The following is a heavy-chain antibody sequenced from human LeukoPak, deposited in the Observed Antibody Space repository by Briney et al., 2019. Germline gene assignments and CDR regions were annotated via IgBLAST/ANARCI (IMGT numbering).Heavy chain of an antibody. Sequence: SETLSLTCAVYGGSFSGYYWSWIRQPPGKGLEWIGEINHSGSTYYNPSLKSRVTISVDTSKNQFSLKLSSVTAADTAVYYCARQRGSYSIVIDYWGQGTLVTVSS. CDR1: GGSFSGYY. CDR2: INHSGST. J-gene: IGHJ4*02. D-gene: IGHD1-26*01. V-gene: IGHV4-34*01. CDR3: ARQRGSYSIVIDY.